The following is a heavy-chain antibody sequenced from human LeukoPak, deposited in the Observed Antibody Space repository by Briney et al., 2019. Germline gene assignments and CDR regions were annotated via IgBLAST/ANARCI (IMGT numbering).Heavy chain of an antibody. CDR1: GGSISSYY. J-gene: IGHJ5*02. Sequence: SETLSLTCTVSGGSISSYYWSWIRQPPGKGLEWIGYIYYSGSTNYNPSLKSRVTISVDTSKNQFSLKLSSVTAADTAVYYCARVYVLRFLEWLPVGFDPWGQGTLVTVSS. D-gene: IGHD3-3*01. CDR2: IYYSGST. V-gene: IGHV4-59*01. CDR3: ARVYVLRFLEWLPVGFDP.